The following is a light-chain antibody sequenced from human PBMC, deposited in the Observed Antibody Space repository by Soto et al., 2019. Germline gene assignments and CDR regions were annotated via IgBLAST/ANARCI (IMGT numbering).Light chain of an antibody. Sequence: SYELTQPPSVSVAPGQTATITCGGNNIGIKNVHWYQQRPGQAPVLVVSDDSDRPPGIPERFSGSRSANTARLIISRVDAGDEADYSCQVWDSSSDQWVFGGGTKLTVL. CDR1: NIGIKN. CDR2: DDS. J-gene: IGLJ3*02. V-gene: IGLV3-21*02. CDR3: QVWDSSSDQWV.